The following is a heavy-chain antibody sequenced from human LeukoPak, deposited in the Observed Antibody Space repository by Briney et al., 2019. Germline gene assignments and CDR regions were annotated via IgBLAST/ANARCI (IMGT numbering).Heavy chain of an antibody. CDR3: SRGSGWLSVY. Sequence: PGGSLSLSFTASGFSFGYYLMSWFRPAPGKGVAWIGFISGGTTEYAASVKGRFTISRDDSTSIAYLQMNSLTTEDTAVYYCSRGSGWLSVYWGQGTLVTVSS. CDR2: ISGGTT. D-gene: IGHD6-19*01. V-gene: IGHV3-49*03. J-gene: IGHJ4*02. CDR1: GFSFGYYL.